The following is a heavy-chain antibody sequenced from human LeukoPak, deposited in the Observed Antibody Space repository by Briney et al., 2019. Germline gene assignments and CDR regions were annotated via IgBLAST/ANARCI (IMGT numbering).Heavy chain of an antibody. V-gene: IGHV3-48*03. CDR1: GFTFSSYE. J-gene: IGHJ4*02. CDR2: ISSSGSII. D-gene: IGHD2-15*01. CDR3: ATVPAGRCNGDPCYPDFDY. Sequence: GGSLRLSCAASGFTFSSYEMNWVRQAPGKGLEWVSYISSSGSIIYYADSVKGRFTISRDNAKNSLYLQMTNLRADDTAIYYCATVPAGRCNGDPCYPDFDYWGRGALVTVSS.